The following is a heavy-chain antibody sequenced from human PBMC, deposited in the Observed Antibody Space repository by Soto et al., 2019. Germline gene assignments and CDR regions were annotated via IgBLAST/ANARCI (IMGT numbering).Heavy chain of an antibody. Sequence: ASVKVSFKASGYTFPNYCIGWVRQARGQGLEWMGWINPDNGNTYYGRKVQGRINMTTDTSTTTAYMELRSLRSADTAVYYCTRDRSRARNNCGAVDSRGQGTLVTVSS. V-gene: IGHV1-18*04. CDR2: INPDNGNT. D-gene: IGHD2-21*01. CDR1: GYTFPNYC. J-gene: IGHJ4*02. CDR3: TRDRSRARNNCGAVDS.